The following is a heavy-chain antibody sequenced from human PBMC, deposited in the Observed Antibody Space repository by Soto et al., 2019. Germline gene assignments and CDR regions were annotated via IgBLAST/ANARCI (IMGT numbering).Heavy chain of an antibody. CDR3: ARRLAVTGTIEYYFDY. CDR2: IYYSGNT. CDR1: GGSISSSIYY. D-gene: IGHD6-19*01. V-gene: IGHV4-39*01. J-gene: IGHJ4*02. Sequence: QLQLQESGPGLVKPSETLSLTCTVSGGSISSSIYYWGWIRQPPGKGLEWIGNIYYSGNTYYNPSLKSRVTIAVDTSKNQFSLRLNSGTAADTAVYYCARRLAVTGTIEYYFDYWGQGTLVTVSS.